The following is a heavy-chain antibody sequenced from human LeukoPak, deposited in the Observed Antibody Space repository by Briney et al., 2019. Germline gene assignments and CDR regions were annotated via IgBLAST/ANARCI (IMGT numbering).Heavy chain of an antibody. D-gene: IGHD3-22*01. V-gene: IGHV5-51*01. J-gene: IGHJ4*02. CDR3: ASPGNYDSSAYYHGPLGY. CDR2: IYPGDSDT. Sequence: GESLKISCKGSGYSFTSYWIGWVRQMPGKGLEWMGIIYPGDSDTRYSPSFQGQVTISADKSIGTAYLQWSSLKASDTAMYYCASPGNYDSSAYYHGPLGYWGQGTLVTVSS. CDR1: GYSFTSYW.